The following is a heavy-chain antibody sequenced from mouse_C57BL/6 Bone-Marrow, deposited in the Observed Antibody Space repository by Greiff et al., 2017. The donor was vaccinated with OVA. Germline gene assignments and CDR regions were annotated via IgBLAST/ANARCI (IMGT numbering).Heavy chain of an antibody. V-gene: IGHV5-17*01. CDR3: ARNYGPWYFDV. CDR1: GFTFSDYG. J-gene: IGHJ1*03. D-gene: IGHD1-1*01. Sequence: VQLKESGGGLVKPGGSLKLSCAASGFTFSDYGMHWVRQAPEKGLEWVAYISSGSSTIYYADTVKGRFTISRDNAKNTLFLQMTSLRSEDTAMYYCARNYGPWYFDVWGTGTTVTVSS. CDR2: ISSGSSTI.